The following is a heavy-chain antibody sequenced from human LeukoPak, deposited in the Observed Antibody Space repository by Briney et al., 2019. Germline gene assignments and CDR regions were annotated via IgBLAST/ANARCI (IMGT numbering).Heavy chain of an antibody. CDR1: GFTFSTSG. J-gene: IGHJ4*02. CDR2: ISGSGGSA. V-gene: IGHV3-23*01. CDR3: AKRSRSSWPFDY. Sequence: GGSLRLSCAASGFTFSTSGMHWVRQAPGKGLEWVSAISGSGGSAYYADSVKGRFTISRDNSKNTLYLQMNSLRAEDTAVYYCAKRSRSSWPFDYWGQGTLVTVSS. D-gene: IGHD6-13*01.